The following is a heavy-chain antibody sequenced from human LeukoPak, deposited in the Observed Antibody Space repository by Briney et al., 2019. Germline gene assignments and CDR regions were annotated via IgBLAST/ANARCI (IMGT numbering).Heavy chain of an antibody. Sequence: AASVNVSCKTSGYTFSSYGISWVRQAPGQGLEWMGWINPNSGGTNYAQKFQGRVTMTRDTSISTAYMELSRLRSDDTAVYYCARWGYDSGPFDIWGQGTMVTVSS. CDR1: GYTFSSYG. V-gene: IGHV1-2*02. D-gene: IGHD3-22*01. CDR2: INPNSGGT. J-gene: IGHJ3*02. CDR3: ARWGYDSGPFDI.